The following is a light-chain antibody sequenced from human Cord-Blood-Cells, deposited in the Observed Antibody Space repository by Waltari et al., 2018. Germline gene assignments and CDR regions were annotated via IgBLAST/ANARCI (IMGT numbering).Light chain of an antibody. CDR3: QHYNSYSRT. Sequence: DIQMTQSPPTLSASAGDRVTITCRASQSISSWLALYQQKPGKAPKLLFYDAYSLESGVPSRFSRSGSGTEFTLSISSLQPDYFATYYCQHYNSYSRTFGQGTKVEIK. J-gene: IGKJ1*01. CDR1: QSISSW. CDR2: DAY. V-gene: IGKV1-5*01.